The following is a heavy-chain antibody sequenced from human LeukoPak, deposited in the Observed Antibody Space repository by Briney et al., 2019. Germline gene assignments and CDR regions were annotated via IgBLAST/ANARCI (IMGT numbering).Heavy chain of an antibody. CDR3: ARDRGHYGSGSYYNPYYYYGMDV. CDR2: ISYDGSNK. V-gene: IGHV3-30-3*01. CDR1: GFTFSSYA. D-gene: IGHD3-10*01. J-gene: IGHJ6*02. Sequence: PGGSLRLSCAASGFTFSSYAMHWVRQAPGKGLEWVAVISYDGSNKYYADSVKGRFTISRDNSKNTLYLQMNSLRAEDTAVYYCARDRGHYGSGSYYNPYYYYGMDVWGQGTTVTVSS.